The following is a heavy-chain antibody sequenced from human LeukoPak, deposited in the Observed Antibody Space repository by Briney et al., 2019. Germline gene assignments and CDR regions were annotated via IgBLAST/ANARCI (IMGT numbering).Heavy chain of an antibody. J-gene: IGHJ4*02. CDR3: ARDRSGYSGYECQAY. CDR1: GFTFSSYS. Sequence: GESLKISCAGSGFTFSSYSMNWVRQAPGKGLEWVSSISSGGTYIYYADSVKGRFTISRDNTKNSLYLQMNSLRAEDTAVYYCARDRSGYSGYECQAYWGQGTLVTVSS. D-gene: IGHD5-12*01. V-gene: IGHV3-21*01. CDR2: ISSGGTYI.